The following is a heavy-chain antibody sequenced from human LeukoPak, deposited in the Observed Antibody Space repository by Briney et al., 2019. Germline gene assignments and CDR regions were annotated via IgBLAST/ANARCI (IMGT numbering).Heavy chain of an antibody. D-gene: IGHD6-13*01. V-gene: IGHV1-18*01. CDR3: ARDHYRGAAVFYHPYPKTNWFDP. J-gene: IGHJ5*02. CDR2: ISTYNGNT. Sequence: ASVKVSCKASGYTFTSYGISWVRQAPGQGLEWMGWISTYNGNTNYAQKLQGRVTMTTDTSTSTAYMELRSLRSGDTAVYYCARDHYRGAAVFYHPYPKTNWFDPWGQGTLVTVSS. CDR1: GYTFTSYG.